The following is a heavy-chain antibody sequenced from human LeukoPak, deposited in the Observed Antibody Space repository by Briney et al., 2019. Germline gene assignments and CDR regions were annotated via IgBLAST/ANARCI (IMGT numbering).Heavy chain of an antibody. J-gene: IGHJ4*02. CDR2: IYYSGST. V-gene: IGHV4-59*12. D-gene: IGHD3-16*02. CDR3: ARGEALAYYDYVWGSYRTVSFFDY. CDR1: GGSISSYY. Sequence: SETLSLTCTVSGGSISSYYWSWIRQPPGKGLEWIGYIYYSGSTNYNPSLKSRVTISVDTSKNQFSLKLSSVTAADTAVYYCARGEALAYYDYVWGSYRTVSFFDYWGQGTLVTVTS.